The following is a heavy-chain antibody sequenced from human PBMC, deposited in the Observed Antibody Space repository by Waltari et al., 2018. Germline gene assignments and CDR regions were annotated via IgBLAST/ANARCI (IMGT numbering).Heavy chain of an antibody. CDR1: GYSISSGYS. CDR3: ARDTPAPRITGATSVDY. CDR2: ITQSGGT. V-gene: IGHV4-38-2*02. D-gene: IGHD1-20*01. J-gene: IGHJ4*02. Sequence: QVQLQESGPGLVKPSETLSLTCAVSGYSISSGYSWGWIRQPPGKGLEWIGGITQSGGTFYTPSLNRRVTISVDTSKNQFSLKLSSVTAADTAVYYCARDTPAPRITGATSVDYWGQGTLVTVSS.